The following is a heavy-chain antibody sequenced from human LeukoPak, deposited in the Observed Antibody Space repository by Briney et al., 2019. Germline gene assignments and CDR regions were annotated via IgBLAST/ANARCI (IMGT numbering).Heavy chain of an antibody. CDR2: IYSGGST. CDR1: GFTVSSNY. V-gene: IGHV3-53*01. D-gene: IGHD6-19*01. J-gene: IGHJ4*02. CDR3: ARGVDSSGWYGGPFDY. Sequence: GGSLRLSCAASGFTVSSNYMSWVRQAPGKGLEWVSVIYSGGSTYYADSVKGRFTISRDNSKNTLYLQMNSLRAEETAVYYCARGVDSSGWYGGPFDYWGQGTLVTVSS.